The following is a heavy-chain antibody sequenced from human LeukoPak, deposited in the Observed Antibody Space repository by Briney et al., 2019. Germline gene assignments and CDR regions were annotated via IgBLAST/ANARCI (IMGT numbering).Heavy chain of an antibody. CDR2: IYYSGST. CDR3: ARRGYCSGGSCYPPGAFDI. Sequence: SETLSLTCTVSGGSISSYYWSWIRQPPGKGLEWIGYIYYSGSTNYNPSLKSRVTISVDTSKNQFSLKLSSVTAAETAVYYCARRGYCSGGSCYPPGAFDIWGQGTMVTVSS. V-gene: IGHV4-59*08. CDR1: GGSISSYY. D-gene: IGHD2-15*01. J-gene: IGHJ3*02.